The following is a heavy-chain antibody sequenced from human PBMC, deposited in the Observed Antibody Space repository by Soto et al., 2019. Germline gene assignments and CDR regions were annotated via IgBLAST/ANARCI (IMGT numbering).Heavy chain of an antibody. V-gene: IGHV5-51*01. CDR3: ARDYGGNSLFDS. CDR2: IYPGDSDT. J-gene: IGHJ5*01. Sequence: EVQLVQSGAEVKKPGESLKISCEGSGYGFTSYWIGWVRQMPGKGLEWMGIIYPGDSDTIYSPSFQGQVTISVDKSITPAYLRWVSLKASDTAMYSWARDYGGNSLFDSWGQGTLVTVSS. D-gene: IGHD4-17*01. CDR1: GYGFTSYW.